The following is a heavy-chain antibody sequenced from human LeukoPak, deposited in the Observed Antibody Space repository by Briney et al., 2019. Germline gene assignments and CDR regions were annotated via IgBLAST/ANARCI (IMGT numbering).Heavy chain of an antibody. CDR2: IYSGDRT. CDR1: GFIFSSYS. J-gene: IGHJ4*02. D-gene: IGHD5-18*01. CDR3: ARDGEYSYGYGFDY. V-gene: IGHV3-66*01. Sequence: PGGSLRLSCAASGFIFSSYSMSWVRQARGKGLEWVSVIYSGDRTYYADSVKGRFTISRDTSKNTVYLQMNSLRPEETAVYYCARDGEYSYGYGFDYWGQGTLVTVSS.